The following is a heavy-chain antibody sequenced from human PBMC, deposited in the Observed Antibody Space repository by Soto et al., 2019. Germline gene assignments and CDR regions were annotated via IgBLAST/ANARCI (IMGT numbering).Heavy chain of an antibody. D-gene: IGHD3-10*01. V-gene: IGHV3-7*01. CDR3: ARVSGYGSGISVHHYLDY. CDR2: IKWDASEK. CDR1: GFTFGSYW. Sequence: EVQLEESGGGLVQPGGSLRLSCAASGFTFGSYWMSWVRQAPGKGLEWLATIKWDASEKKYVDSVKGRFTMSRDNAKNPLYLQMDSLGAEDTAVYYCARVSGYGSGISVHHYLDYWGHGTLVTVSS. J-gene: IGHJ4*01.